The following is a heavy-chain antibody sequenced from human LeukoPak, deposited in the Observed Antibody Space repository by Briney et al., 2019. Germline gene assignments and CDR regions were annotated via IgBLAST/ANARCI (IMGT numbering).Heavy chain of an antibody. CDR1: GYTFTSYY. V-gene: IGHV1-46*01. J-gene: IGHJ4*02. D-gene: IGHD3-10*01. CDR3: ARGHRAYYYGSGSYGAYYFDY. CDR2: INPSGGST. Sequence: GASVKVSCKASGYTFTSYYMHWVRQAPGQGLEWMGIINPSGGSTSYAQKFQGRVTMTRDMSTSTVYMELSSLRSEDTAVYYCARGHRAYYYGSGSYGAYYFDYWDQGTLVTVSS.